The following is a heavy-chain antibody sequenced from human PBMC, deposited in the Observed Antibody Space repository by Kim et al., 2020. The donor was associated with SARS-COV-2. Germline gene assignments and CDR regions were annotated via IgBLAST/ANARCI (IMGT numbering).Heavy chain of an antibody. Sequence: GQRFQGKVTKTRDTSTSTVYMEVSSLRTEDTAVYYCARGVIPYYYYGMDVWGQGTTVTVSS. V-gene: IGHV1-46*01. CDR3: ARGVIPYYYYGMDV. D-gene: IGHD2-21*01. J-gene: IGHJ6*02.